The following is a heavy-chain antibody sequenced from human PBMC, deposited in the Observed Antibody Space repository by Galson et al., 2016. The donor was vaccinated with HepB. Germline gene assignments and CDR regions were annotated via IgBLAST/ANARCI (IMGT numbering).Heavy chain of an antibody. CDR2: ISWNSGNI. CDR1: GFTFDDYA. Sequence: SLRLSCAASGFTFDDYAMHWVRQAPGKGLEWVSGISWNSGNIDYGDSVKGRFTISRDNANNSLFLQMNSLRPEGTALYYCAKPIRFLGGSFDLWGQGTMVTISS. J-gene: IGHJ3*01. CDR3: AKPIRFLGGSFDL. D-gene: IGHD3-3*01. V-gene: IGHV3-9*01.